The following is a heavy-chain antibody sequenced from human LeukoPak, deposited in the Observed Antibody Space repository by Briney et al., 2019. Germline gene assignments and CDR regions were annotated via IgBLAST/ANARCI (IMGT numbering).Heavy chain of an antibody. V-gene: IGHV3-23*01. CDR2: IGGGGGT. Sequence: PGGSLRLSCAASGFTFNTYAMSWVRQAPGKGLEWVSSIGGGGGTYYADSLKGRFTISRDNSKNTLYLQMNSLRAEDTAVCYCAKGNSGYNSGYYYHFFDYWGQGTLVTVSS. D-gene: IGHD5-12*01. CDR1: GFTFNTYA. J-gene: IGHJ4*02. CDR3: AKGNSGYNSGYYYHFFDY.